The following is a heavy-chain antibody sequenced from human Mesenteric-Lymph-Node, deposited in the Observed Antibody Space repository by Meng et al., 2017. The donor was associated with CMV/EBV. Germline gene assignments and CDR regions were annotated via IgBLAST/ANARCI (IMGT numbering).Heavy chain of an antibody. Sequence: CAASGFTFRSYAMSWVRQAPGKGLEWVSAISGSGGSTYYADSVKGRFTISRDNSKNTLYLQMNSLRAEDTAVYYCAKDNSGYEYADYWGQGTLVTVSS. D-gene: IGHD5-12*01. V-gene: IGHV3-23*01. CDR1: GFTFRSYA. J-gene: IGHJ4*02. CDR3: AKDNSGYEYADY. CDR2: ISGSGGST.